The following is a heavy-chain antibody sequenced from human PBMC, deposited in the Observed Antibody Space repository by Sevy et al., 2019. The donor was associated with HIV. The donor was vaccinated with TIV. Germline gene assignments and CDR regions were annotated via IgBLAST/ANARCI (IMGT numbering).Heavy chain of an antibody. J-gene: IGHJ4*02. CDR2: IYYSGST. CDR3: ARHKRSIAAEYFDY. CDR1: GGSISSSSYY. V-gene: IGHV4-39*01. Sequence: SETLSLTCTVSGGSISSSSYYWGWIRQPPGKGLEWIGSIYYSGSTYYNPSLKSRVTISVDTSKNQFSLKLSSVTAADTAVYYSARHKRSIAAEYFDYWGQGTLVTVSS. D-gene: IGHD6-25*01.